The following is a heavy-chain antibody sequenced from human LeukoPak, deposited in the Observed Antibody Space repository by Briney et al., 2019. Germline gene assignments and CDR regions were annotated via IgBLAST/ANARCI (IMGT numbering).Heavy chain of an antibody. CDR1: GGSISSSSYY. CDR2: IYYSGST. J-gene: IGHJ5*02. Sequence: PSETLSLTCTVSGGSISSSSYYWGWIRQPPGKGLEWIGSIYYSGSTYYNPSLKSRVTISVDTSKNQFSLKLSSVTAADTAVYYCARDVRYISSSGGFWFDPWGQGTLVTVSS. CDR3: ARDVRYISSSGGFWFDP. D-gene: IGHD6-6*01. V-gene: IGHV4-39*07.